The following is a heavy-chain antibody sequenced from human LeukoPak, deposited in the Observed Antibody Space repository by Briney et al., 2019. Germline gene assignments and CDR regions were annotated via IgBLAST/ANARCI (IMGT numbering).Heavy chain of an antibody. CDR2: IYYSGST. CDR3: ARLLKAGGSGSYPN. D-gene: IGHD3-10*01. J-gene: IGHJ4*02. CDR1: GGSISSSSYY. V-gene: IGHV4-39*01. Sequence: SETLSLTCTVSGGSISSSSYYWGWIRQPPGKGLEWIGSIYYSGSTYYKPSLKSRVTISVDTSKNQFSLKLSSVTAADTAVYYCARLLKAGGSGSYPNWGQGTLVTVSS.